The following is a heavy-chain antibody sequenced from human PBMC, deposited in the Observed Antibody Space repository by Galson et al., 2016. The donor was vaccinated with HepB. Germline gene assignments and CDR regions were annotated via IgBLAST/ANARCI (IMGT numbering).Heavy chain of an antibody. V-gene: IGHV1-18*01. CDR3: ARDQWYFYDSSAQVGVDY. CDR2: VSGHNGHI. D-gene: IGHD3-22*01. J-gene: IGHJ4*02. CDR1: GYTFTTFG. Sequence: VKVSCKASGYTFTTFGVSWVRQAPGQGLEWKGWVSGHNGHINYAQKFQGRASMSTDTSTSTDYMELRSLRSDETPVYYCARDQWYFYDSSAQVGVDYWGQGTLVTVSS.